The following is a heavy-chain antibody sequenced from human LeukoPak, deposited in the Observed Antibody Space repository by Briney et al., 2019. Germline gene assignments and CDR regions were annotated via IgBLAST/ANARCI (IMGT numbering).Heavy chain of an antibody. CDR1: GGSISSYY. CDR2: IYTSGST. Sequence: SETLSLTCTVSGGSISSYYWRWIRQPPGKGLEWIGYIYTSGSTNYNPSLKSRVTISVDTSKNQFTLKLSSVTAADTAVYYCARQPGDDAFDIWGQGAMVTVSS. D-gene: IGHD3-10*01. J-gene: IGHJ3*02. V-gene: IGHV4-4*09. CDR3: ARQPGDDAFDI.